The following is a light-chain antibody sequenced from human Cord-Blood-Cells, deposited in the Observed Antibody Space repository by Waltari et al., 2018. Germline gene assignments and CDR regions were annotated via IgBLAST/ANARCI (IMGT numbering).Light chain of an antibody. J-gene: IGKJ1*01. CDR3: QQYGSSPPT. Sequence: EIVLTQSSGTLPLSHGERATLPCRARQSVSSSYLACDQQNPGQAPRLLIYGASSRATGRPDRFSGSGSGTDFTLTISRLEPEDFAVYYCQQYGSSPPTFGQGTKVEIK. CDR1: QSVSSSY. V-gene: IGKV3-20*01. CDR2: GAS.